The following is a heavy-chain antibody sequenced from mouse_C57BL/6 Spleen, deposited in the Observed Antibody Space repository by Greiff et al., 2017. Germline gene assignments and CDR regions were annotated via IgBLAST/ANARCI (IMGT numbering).Heavy chain of an antibody. CDR3: TRYYSNTFFDY. D-gene: IGHD2-5*01. CDR2: IDPEDGDT. Sequence: EVQLQQSGAELVRPGASVKLSCTASGFNIKDYYMHWVKQRPEQGLEWIGRIDPEDGDTEYAPKFQGKATMTADTSSNTAYLQLSSLTSEDTAVYYCTRYYSNTFFDYWGQGTTLTVSS. V-gene: IGHV14-1*01. CDR1: GFNIKDYY. J-gene: IGHJ2*01.